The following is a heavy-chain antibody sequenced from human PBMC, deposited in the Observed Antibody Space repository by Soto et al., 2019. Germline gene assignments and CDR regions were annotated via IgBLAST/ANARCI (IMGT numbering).Heavy chain of an antibody. D-gene: IGHD6-13*01. CDR3: AYVGGIAAVGNAE. V-gene: IGHV4-59*01. CDR2: IHNRGTT. CDR1: GGSISSYF. Sequence: SETLSLTCTVSGGSISSYFWSWVRQAPGKGLEWIASIHNRGTTNYNPSLKSRVTISVDTSKNQFSLKLSSVTAADTAVYYCAYVGGIAAVGNAEWGQGTLGTASS. J-gene: IGHJ4*02.